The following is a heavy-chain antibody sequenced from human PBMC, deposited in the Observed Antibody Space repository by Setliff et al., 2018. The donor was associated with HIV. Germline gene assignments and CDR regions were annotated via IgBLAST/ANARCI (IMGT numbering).Heavy chain of an antibody. J-gene: IGHJ4*02. CDR3: ARLGMWSYETCGNPTAPFDY. CDR1: GGSINSRSYY. CDR2: IYFSGTP. D-gene: IGHD3-22*01. V-gene: IGHV4-39*01. Sequence: PSETLSLTCTVSGGSINSRSYYWAWIRQPLGKGLEWVASIYFSGTPYYNPSLKNRFTISVDTSKNQFSLKPSSVTAEDTAVYYCARLGMWSYETCGNPTAPFDYWGQGGLVTVSS.